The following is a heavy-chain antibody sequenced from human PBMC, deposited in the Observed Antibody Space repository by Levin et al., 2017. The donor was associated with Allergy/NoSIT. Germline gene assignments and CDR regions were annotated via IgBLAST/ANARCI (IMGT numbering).Heavy chain of an antibody. CDR3: ARVGLRSTTHDY. Sequence: GGSLRLSCKGSGYSFSTYWIGWVRQMPGKGLEWMGIIHPGESETRYSPSFQGQVTISADKSISTAYLQWSSLEASDIAMYYCARVGLRSTTHDYWGQGTLVTVSS. V-gene: IGHV5-51*01. J-gene: IGHJ4*02. CDR1: GYSFSTYW. CDR2: IHPGESET. D-gene: IGHD3-16*01.